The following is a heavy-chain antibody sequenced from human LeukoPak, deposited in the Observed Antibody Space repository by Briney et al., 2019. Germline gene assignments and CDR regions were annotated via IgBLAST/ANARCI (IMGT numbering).Heavy chain of an antibody. CDR1: GYTFTSYY. V-gene: IGHV1-2*02. D-gene: IGHD5-24*01. J-gene: IGHJ4*02. CDR3: ARDEMPF. Sequence: ASVKVSCKASGYTFTSYYMHWVRQAPGQGLEWMGIINPSGGSTNYAQKFQGRVTMTRDTSISTAYMELSRLRSDDTAVYYCARDEMPFWGQGTLVTVSS. CDR2: INPSGGST.